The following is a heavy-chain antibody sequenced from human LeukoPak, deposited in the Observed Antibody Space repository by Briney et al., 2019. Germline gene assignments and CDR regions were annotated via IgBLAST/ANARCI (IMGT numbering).Heavy chain of an antibody. CDR3: ARDLSFYGSSGSFDY. CDR1: GFTFSSYW. Sequence: GGSLRLSCTASGFTFSSYWMSWVRQAPGKGLEWVANIKQDGSEKYYVDSVKGRFTISRDNAKNSLYLQMNSLRAEDTAVYYCARDLSFYGSSGSFDYWGQGTLVTVSS. J-gene: IGHJ4*02. D-gene: IGHD3-22*01. CDR2: IKQDGSEK. V-gene: IGHV3-7*01.